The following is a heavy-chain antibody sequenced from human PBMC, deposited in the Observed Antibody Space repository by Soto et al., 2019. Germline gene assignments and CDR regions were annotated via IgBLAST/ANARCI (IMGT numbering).Heavy chain of an antibody. CDR3: ARRDGYNPHFDY. J-gene: IGHJ4*02. CDR2: IHYSGST. CDR1: AAPKSDSKSY. Sequence: SETRCLTCTDSAAPKSDSKSYWGWFRQPPGKGLEWIGKIHYSGSTYYNPSLKSRVTMSVDTSKNQFYLKLKSVTAADTAVYYCARRDGYNPHFDYWGQGTLVTVS. V-gene: IGHV4-39*01. D-gene: IGHD5-12*01.